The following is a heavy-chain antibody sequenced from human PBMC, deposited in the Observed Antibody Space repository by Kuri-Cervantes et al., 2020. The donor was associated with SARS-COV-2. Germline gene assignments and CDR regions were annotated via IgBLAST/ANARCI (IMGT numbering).Heavy chain of an antibody. CDR3: ARWGYSRGAFDI. D-gene: IGHD5-18*01. CDR2: IYHSGST. V-gene: IGHV4-38-2*01. CDR1: GYSISGGYY. J-gene: IGHJ3*02. Sequence: SPTPSLPCSISGYSISGGYYWGWIRQPPGKGLECIGSIYHSGSTYYNPSLKSRVTISVDTSKNQFSLKLSSVTAADTAVYYCARWGYSRGAFDIWGQGTMVTVSS.